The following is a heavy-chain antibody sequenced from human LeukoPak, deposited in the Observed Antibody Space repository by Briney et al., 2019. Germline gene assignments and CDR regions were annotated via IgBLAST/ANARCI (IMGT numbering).Heavy chain of an antibody. CDR3: ARFGMDAAIDY. D-gene: IGHD2-15*01. Sequence: GGSLRLSCAASGFTFSGYWMSWVRQAPGKGLEWVATKKQDASEKTYVDSVEGRFTSSRDNAKSSLFLQMDSLRAEDTAVYYCARFGMDAAIDYWGQGTLVTVSS. J-gene: IGHJ4*02. CDR2: KKQDASEK. V-gene: IGHV3-7*01. CDR1: GFTFSGYW.